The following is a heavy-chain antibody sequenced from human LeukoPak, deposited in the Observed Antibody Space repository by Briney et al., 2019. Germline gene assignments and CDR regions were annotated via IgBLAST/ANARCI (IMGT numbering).Heavy chain of an antibody. CDR1: GFTFSSYA. D-gene: IGHD3-22*01. CDR2: ISGSGGST. Sequence: GGSLRLSCAASGFTFSSYAMSWVRQAPGEGLEWVSAISGSGGSTYYADSVRGRFSISRDSSKNTVYLQMNSLRDEDTAVYYCARARPWDSSRSYYFGMDVWGHGTTVTVSS. J-gene: IGHJ6*01. V-gene: IGHV3-23*01. CDR3: ARARPWDSSRSYYFGMDV.